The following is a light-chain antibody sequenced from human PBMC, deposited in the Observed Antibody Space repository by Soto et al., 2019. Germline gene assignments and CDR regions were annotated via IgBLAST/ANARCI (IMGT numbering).Light chain of an antibody. J-gene: IGKJ2*01. CDR3: QQYGRAPYT. CDR1: QTVGSSY. Sequence: EIVLTQSPGTLSLSPRERATLSCRASQTVGSSYFGWYQQKPGQAPRLLIYAASSRATGIPDRFSGSGSGTDFTLTIDSLEPEDFAFYFCQQYGRAPYTFGQGTRVDIK. V-gene: IGKV3-20*01. CDR2: AAS.